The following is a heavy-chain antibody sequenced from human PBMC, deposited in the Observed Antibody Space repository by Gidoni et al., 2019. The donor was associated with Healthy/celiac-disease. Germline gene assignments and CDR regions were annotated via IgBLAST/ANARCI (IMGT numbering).Heavy chain of an antibody. Sequence: EVQLVESGGGVVRPGGSLRLSCAASGFTFSDYGMSWFRQAPWKGLEWVSGSNWKCGSTGYEDFVKGRFTISRDNAKNALYLQMNSLRAEDTALYYCARGSLAVAGHPLDAFDIWGQVTMVTVSS. CDR2: SNWKCGST. CDR1: GFTFSDYG. D-gene: IGHD6-19*01. V-gene: IGHV3-20*04. J-gene: IGHJ3*02. CDR3: ARGSLAVAGHPLDAFDI.